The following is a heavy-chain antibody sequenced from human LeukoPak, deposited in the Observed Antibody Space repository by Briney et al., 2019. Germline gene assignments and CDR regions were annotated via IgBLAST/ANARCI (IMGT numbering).Heavy chain of an antibody. Sequence: NTSETLSLTCAVYGGSFSGYYWSWIRQPPGKGLGWIGEINHSGGTNYNPSLKSRVTISVDTSKNQFSLKLSSVTAADTAVYYCARGVVVPAAISAPWFDPWGQGTLVTVSS. J-gene: IGHJ5*02. D-gene: IGHD2-2*01. V-gene: IGHV4-34*01. CDR3: ARGVVVPAAISAPWFDP. CDR1: GGSFSGYY. CDR2: INHSGGT.